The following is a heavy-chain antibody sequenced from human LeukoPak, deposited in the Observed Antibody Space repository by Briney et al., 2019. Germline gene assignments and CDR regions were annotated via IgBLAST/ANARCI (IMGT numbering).Heavy chain of an antibody. CDR2: IGGDSSPI. D-gene: IGHD6-19*01. CDR1: GITFRSYS. J-gene: IGHJ3*02. V-gene: IGHV3-48*04. Sequence: GGSLRLSCVASGITFRSYSMNWVRQAPGKGLEWLSYIGGDSSPIFYADSVKGRFTISRDNAKNSLYLQMNSLRAEDTAVYYCAKDLSQAYSSGWYQAFDIWGQGTMVTVSS. CDR3: AKDLSQAYSSGWYQAFDI.